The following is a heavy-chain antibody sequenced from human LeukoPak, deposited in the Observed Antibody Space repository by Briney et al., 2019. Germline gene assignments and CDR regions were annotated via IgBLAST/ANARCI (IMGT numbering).Heavy chain of an antibody. CDR1: GDSISRNY. J-gene: IGHJ4*02. D-gene: IGHD2-15*01. Sequence: SETLSLTCTVSGDSISRNYWSWIRQPPGKGLEWIGDIHYSGITKYDPSLKSRVTMSVDTSKNQFSLKLGSVTAADTAVYYCARVQNPTWGPCSGGSCQASYFASWGQGTLVAVSS. V-gene: IGHV4-59*01. CDR3: ARVQNPTWGPCSGGSCQASYFAS. CDR2: IHYSGIT.